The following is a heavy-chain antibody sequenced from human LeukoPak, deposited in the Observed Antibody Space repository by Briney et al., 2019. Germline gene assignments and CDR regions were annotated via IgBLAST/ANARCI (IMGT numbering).Heavy chain of an antibody. Sequence: PSETLSLTCAVYGGSFSGYYWSWIRQPPGKGLEWLGEINHSGSTNYNPPLKSRVTISVDTSKNQFSLKLSSVTAADTAVYYCARGRGGILTGYYRAPAALDYWGQGTLVTVSS. CDR1: GGSFSGYY. CDR3: ARGRGGILTGYYRAPAALDY. V-gene: IGHV4-34*01. D-gene: IGHD3-9*01. CDR2: INHSGST. J-gene: IGHJ4*02.